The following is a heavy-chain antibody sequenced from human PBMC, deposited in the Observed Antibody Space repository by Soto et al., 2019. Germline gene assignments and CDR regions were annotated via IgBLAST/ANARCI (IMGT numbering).Heavy chain of an antibody. CDR3: ARTSSSVVNF. D-gene: IGHD2-15*01. J-gene: IGHJ4*02. Sequence: KASETLSLTCAVYGGSFSGYYWSWIRQPPGKGLEWIGYIYYSGSTYYNPSLKSRLTISVDTSKNQFSLKLSSVTAADTAVYYCARTSSSVVNFWGQGTLVTVSS. V-gene: IGHV4-30-4*08. CDR2: IYYSGST. CDR1: GGSFSGYY.